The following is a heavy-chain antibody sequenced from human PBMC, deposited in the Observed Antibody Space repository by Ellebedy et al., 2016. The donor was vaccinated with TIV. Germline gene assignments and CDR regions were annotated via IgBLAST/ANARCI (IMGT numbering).Heavy chain of an antibody. Sequence: SETLSLTCTVSGDSISSYYWSWFRQPPGKGLEWIGYIHYSGSTNYNPSLKSRVSMSVDTSKNQFSLRLSSVTAADTAVYYCAEGRSGWYYFDYWGQGTLVTVSS. CDR3: AEGRSGWYYFDY. V-gene: IGHV4-59*12. J-gene: IGHJ4*02. CDR2: IHYSGST. CDR1: GDSISSYY. D-gene: IGHD6-19*01.